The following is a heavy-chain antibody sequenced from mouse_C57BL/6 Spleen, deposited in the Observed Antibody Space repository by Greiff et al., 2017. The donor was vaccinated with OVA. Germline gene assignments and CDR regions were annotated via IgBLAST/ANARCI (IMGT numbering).Heavy chain of an antibody. CDR1: GYTFTSYW. CDR3: ARYSKGGAWFAY. Sequence: QVQLQQPGAELVMPGASVKLSCKASGYTFTSYWMHWVKQRPGQGLEWIGEIDPSDSYTNYNQKFKGKSTLTVDKSSSTAYMQLSSLTSEDSAVYYCARYSKGGAWFAYWGQGTLVTVSA. J-gene: IGHJ3*01. CDR2: IDPSDSYT. V-gene: IGHV1-69*01. D-gene: IGHD2-5*01.